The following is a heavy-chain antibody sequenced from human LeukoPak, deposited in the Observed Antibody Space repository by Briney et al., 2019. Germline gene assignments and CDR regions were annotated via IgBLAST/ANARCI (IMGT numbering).Heavy chain of an antibody. CDR2: IRHDGTNK. CDR3: AKDLFFRGNSPFDY. CDR1: GFTFSNYG. D-gene: IGHD4-23*01. Sequence: GGSLRLSCAASGFTFSNYGMHWVRQAPDKGLEWVAFIRHDGTNKYYTDSVKGRFTTSRDNPKNTLYLQMNSLRADDTAVYYCAKDLFFRGNSPFDYWGQGTLVTVSS. V-gene: IGHV3-30*02. J-gene: IGHJ4*02.